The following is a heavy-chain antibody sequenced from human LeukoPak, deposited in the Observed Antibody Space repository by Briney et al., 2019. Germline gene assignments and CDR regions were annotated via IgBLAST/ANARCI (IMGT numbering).Heavy chain of an antibody. J-gene: IGHJ5*02. D-gene: IGHD6-13*01. CDR1: RYTFTDYY. CDR3: ARDLGVGGSWLNWFDP. V-gene: IGHV1-46*01. CDR2: INPSGGST. Sequence: GASVKVSCKASRYTFTDYYMHWVRQAPGQGLEWMGIINPSGGSTSYAQKFQGRVTMTRDMSTSTVYMELSSLRSEDTAVYYCARDLGVGGSWLNWFDPWGQGTLVTVSS.